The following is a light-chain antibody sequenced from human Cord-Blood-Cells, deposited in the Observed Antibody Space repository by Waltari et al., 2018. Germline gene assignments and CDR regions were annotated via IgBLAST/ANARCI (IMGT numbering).Light chain of an antibody. V-gene: IGLV1-47*01. Sequence: QSVLTQPPSASGTPGQRVTISCSGSSSNIGRHYVYWYQQLPGTAPNLLIYRNNQRPSGVPDRFSGSKSGTSASLAISGLRSEDEADYYCAAWEDSLSGPVFGGGTKLTVL. J-gene: IGLJ2*01. CDR1: SSNIGRHY. CDR2: RNN. CDR3: AAWEDSLSGPV.